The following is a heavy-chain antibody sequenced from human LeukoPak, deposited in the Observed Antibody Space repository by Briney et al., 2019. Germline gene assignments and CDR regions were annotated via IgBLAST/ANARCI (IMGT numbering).Heavy chain of an antibody. CDR1: GYTFTSYG. V-gene: IGHV1-18*01. D-gene: IGHD2-21*02. J-gene: IGHJ6*02. Sequence: ASVKVSCKASGYTFTSYGISWVRQAPGQGLEWMGWISAYNGNTNYAQKLQGRVTMTTDTSTSTAYMELSSLTSEDTAVYYCAADRGYCAGDCLDVWGQGTTVTVSS. CDR2: ISAYNGNT. CDR3: AADRGYCAGDCLDV.